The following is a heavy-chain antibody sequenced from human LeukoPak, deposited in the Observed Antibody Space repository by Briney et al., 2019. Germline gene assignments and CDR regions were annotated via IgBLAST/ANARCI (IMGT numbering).Heavy chain of an antibody. J-gene: IGHJ6*03. CDR2: IKSKTDGGTT. D-gene: IGHD4-23*01. CDR3: TTDVGGYYYYYYMDV. V-gene: IGHV3-15*01. CDR1: GFTFSNAW. Sequence: GGSLRLSCAASGFTFSNAWMSWVRQAPGKGLEWVGRIKSKTDGGTTDYAAPVKGRFTISRDDSKNTLYLQMNSLKTEDTAVYYCTTDVGGYYYYYYMDVWGKGTTVTVSS.